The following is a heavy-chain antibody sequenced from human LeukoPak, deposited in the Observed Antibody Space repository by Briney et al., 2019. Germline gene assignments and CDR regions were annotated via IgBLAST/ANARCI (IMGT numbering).Heavy chain of an antibody. V-gene: IGHV1-3*01. D-gene: IGHD5-18*01. CDR2: INAGNGNT. CDR3: ARSLCSSMCPDTAVVNGLVY. J-gene: IGHJ4*02. CDR1: GYTFTSYA. Sequence: GASVKVSCKASGYTFTSYAMHWVRQAPGQRLEWMGWINAGNGNTKYSQKFQGRVTITRDTSASTAYMELSSLRSEDTAVYYCARSLCSSMCPDTAVVNGLVYWGQGTLVTVSS.